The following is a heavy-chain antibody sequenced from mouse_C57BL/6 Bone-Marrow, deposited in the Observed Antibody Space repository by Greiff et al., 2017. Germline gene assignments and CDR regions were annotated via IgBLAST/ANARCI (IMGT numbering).Heavy chain of an antibody. CDR3: AKEKATDY. V-gene: IGHV1-22*01. CDR2: INPNDGGT. CDR1: GYTFTDYN. Sequence: VQLQQSGPELVKPGASVKMSCKASGYTFTDYNMPWVKQSPGKSLEWIGYINPNDGGTSYNQKFKGKATLTVNKSSSTAYMELRSLTSEDSAVYYCAKEKATDYWGQGTAVTVSS. J-gene: IGHJ4*01.